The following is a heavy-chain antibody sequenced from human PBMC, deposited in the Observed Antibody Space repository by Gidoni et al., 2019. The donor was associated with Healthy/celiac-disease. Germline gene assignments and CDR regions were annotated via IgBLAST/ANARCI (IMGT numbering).Heavy chain of an antibody. V-gene: IGHV3-48*03. CDR2: SSSSGSTI. D-gene: IGHD1-26*01. CDR3: ARGCGKGSYYGNYYYYYGMDV. Sequence: EVHLVESGGGLVQPGVSLRLSCAASGFTFGRYVLNWLRQASGKGLVGGSDSSSSGSTIDYADSVKGRVTISRDNAKNLLYLQMNSRRAEDTAVYYCARGCGKGSYYGNYYYYYGMDVWGQGTTVTVSS. CDR1: GFTFGRYV. J-gene: IGHJ6*02.